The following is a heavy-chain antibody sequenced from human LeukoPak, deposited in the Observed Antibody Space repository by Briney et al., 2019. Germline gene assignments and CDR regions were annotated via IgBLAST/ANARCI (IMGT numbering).Heavy chain of an antibody. CDR3: ATGDSGWPPRGVY. CDR1: GYTFATYY. V-gene: IGHV1-46*01. CDR2: INPSGGST. Sequence: GASVKVSCKAFGYTFATYYIQWVRQAPGQGLEWVGIINPSGGSTTYAQNFQGRVTMTRDTSTSTVYMEPSSLRSEDTAVYYCATGDSGWPPRGVYWGQGTLVTVSS. D-gene: IGHD6-19*01. J-gene: IGHJ4*02.